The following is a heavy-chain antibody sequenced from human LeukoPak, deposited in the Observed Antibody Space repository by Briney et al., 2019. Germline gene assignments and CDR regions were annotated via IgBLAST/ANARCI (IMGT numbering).Heavy chain of an antibody. D-gene: IGHD6-13*01. CDR2: ISSSGSIM. V-gene: IGHV3-48*01. J-gene: IGHJ4*02. CDR1: GFIFSTYN. CDR3: AKDVDQAETGYYFDS. Sequence: GGSLRLSCAASGFIFSTYNMNWVRQAPGKGLEWVSYISSSGSIMYYADSVKGRFTISRDNSKNTLYLQMNSLRAEDTALYYCAKDVDQAETGYYFDSWGQGTLVTVSS.